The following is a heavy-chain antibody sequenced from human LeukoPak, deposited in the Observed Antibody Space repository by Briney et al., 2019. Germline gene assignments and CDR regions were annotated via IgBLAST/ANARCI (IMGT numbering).Heavy chain of an antibody. CDR3: AILAEYCNSGSCYLGWFDP. CDR1: GDSISLSFYY. CDR2: INHSGST. V-gene: IGHV4-39*07. D-gene: IGHD2-15*01. Sequence: SETLSLTCSVSGDSISLSFYYWGWIRQPPGKGLEWIGEINHSGSTNYNPSLKSRVTMSIDTSKNQFSLKLSSVTAADTAVYYCAILAEYCNSGSCYLGWFDPWGQGTLVTVSS. J-gene: IGHJ5*02.